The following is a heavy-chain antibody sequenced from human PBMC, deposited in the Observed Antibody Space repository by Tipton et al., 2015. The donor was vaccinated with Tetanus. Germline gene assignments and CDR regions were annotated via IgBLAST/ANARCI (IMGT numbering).Heavy chain of an antibody. V-gene: IGHV4-39*01. CDR3: ARWIAVTGTDFDF. J-gene: IGHJ4*02. CDR2: VFYSGTT. CDR1: GGSISSNSYY. Sequence: TLSLTCTVSGGSISSNSYYWGWIRQPPGKGLEWIGTVFYSGTTYYNPSLKSRVTISVDTSKNQFSLKLTSVTAADTAVYYCARWIAVTGTDFDFWGQGTLVTVSS. D-gene: IGHD6-19*01.